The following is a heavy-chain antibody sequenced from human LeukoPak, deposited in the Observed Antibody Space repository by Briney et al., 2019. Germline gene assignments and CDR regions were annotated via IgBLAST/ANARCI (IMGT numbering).Heavy chain of an antibody. CDR1: GGTFSSYA. CDR3: VRDYGAAGPGMDV. J-gene: IGHJ6*04. CDR2: IIPIFGTA. Sequence: ASVKVSCKASGGTFSSYAISWVRQAPGQGLEWMGGIIPIFGTANYAQKFQGRVTITADESTSTAYMELSSLRSEDTAVYYCVRDYGAAGPGMDVWGKGTTVTVSS. V-gene: IGHV1-69*01. D-gene: IGHD4-17*01.